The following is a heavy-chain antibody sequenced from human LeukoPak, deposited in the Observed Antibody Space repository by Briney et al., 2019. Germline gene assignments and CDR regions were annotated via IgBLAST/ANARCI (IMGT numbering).Heavy chain of an antibody. Sequence: PGGSLRLPCAASGITVSSNYMSWVRQAPGKGLEWVSVVASDGSTRYADSVKGRLAISRDNSKNTLYLQMNSLRAEDTGVYYCAKATVGGYEDWGQGTLVTVSS. D-gene: IGHD5-12*01. CDR1: GITVSSNY. CDR3: AKATVGGYED. V-gene: IGHV3-53*01. J-gene: IGHJ4*02. CDR2: VASDGST.